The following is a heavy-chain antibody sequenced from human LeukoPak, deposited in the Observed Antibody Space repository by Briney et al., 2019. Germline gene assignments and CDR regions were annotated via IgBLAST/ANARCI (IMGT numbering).Heavy chain of an antibody. D-gene: IGHD2-2*02. J-gene: IGHJ5*02. V-gene: IGHV1-2*02. Sequence: ASVKLSCKASGYTFTGYYMNWVRQAPGQGLEWMGWINPNRGGTNYAQDDQGRVTITRDTSNSTDYMELTRQRSDGTAVYYCSRDVDCSGTSCYTRFDPWGQGTLVTVSS. CDR3: SRDVDCSGTSCYTRFDP. CDR1: GYTFTGYY. CDR2: INPNRGGT.